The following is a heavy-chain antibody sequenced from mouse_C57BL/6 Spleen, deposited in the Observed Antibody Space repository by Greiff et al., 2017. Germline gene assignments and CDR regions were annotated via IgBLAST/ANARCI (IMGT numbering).Heavy chain of an antibody. J-gene: IGHJ3*01. CDR3: ARWDYGSSYAAWFAY. CDR1: GYTFTSYW. D-gene: IGHD1-1*01. CDR2: IYSSDSET. V-gene: IGHV1-61*01. Sequence: QVQLQQPGAELVRPGSSVKLSCKASGYTFTSYWMDWVKQRPGQGLEWIGNIYSSDSETHYNQKFKDKATLTVDKSSSTAYMQLSSLTSEDSAVYYCARWDYGSSYAAWFAYWGQGTLVTVSA.